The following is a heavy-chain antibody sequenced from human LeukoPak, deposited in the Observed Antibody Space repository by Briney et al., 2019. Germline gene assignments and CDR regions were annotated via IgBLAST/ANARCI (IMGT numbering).Heavy chain of an antibody. CDR3: ASQVMVRGVIFAFDI. CDR2: INAGNGNT. D-gene: IGHD3-10*01. Sequence: ASVKVSCKASGYTFTSYDINWVRQAPGQRLEWMGWINAGNGNTKYSQKFQGRVTITRDTSASTAYMELSSLRSEDTAVYYCASQVMVRGVIFAFDIWGQGTMVTVSS. CDR1: GYTFTSYD. V-gene: IGHV1-3*01. J-gene: IGHJ3*02.